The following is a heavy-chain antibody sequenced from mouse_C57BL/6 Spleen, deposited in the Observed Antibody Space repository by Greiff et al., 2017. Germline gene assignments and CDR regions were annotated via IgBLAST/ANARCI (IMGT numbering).Heavy chain of an antibody. Sequence: QVQLQQSGAELVKPGASVKISCKASGCAFSSYWMNWVKQRPGKGLEWIGQIYPGDGDTNYNGKFKGKATLTADKSSSTAYMQLSSLTSEDSAVYFCARSALGYAMDYWGQGTSVTVSS. CDR3: ARSALGYAMDY. D-gene: IGHD1-2*01. CDR1: GCAFSSYW. CDR2: IYPGDGDT. V-gene: IGHV1-80*01. J-gene: IGHJ4*01.